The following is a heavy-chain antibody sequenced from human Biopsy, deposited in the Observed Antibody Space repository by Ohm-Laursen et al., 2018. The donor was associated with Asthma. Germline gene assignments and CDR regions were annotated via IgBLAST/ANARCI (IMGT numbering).Heavy chain of an antibody. J-gene: IGHJ6*02. V-gene: IGHV3-53*01. CDR1: GFTVTTHY. Sequence: SLRLSCAATGFTVTTHYMSWVRQAPGKGLEWVSVIYSGGSTYYADSVKGRFTISRDSSKNTLFLQMDSLRAEDTAVYYCARQPIAEPGTTFYYYYGIDVWGQGTTVTVSS. CDR3: ARQPIAEPGTTFYYYYGIDV. CDR2: IYSGGST. D-gene: IGHD6-13*01.